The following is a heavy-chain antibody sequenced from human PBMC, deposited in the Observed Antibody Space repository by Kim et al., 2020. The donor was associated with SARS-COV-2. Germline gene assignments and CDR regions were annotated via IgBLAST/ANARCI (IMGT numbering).Heavy chain of an antibody. Sequence: SLKSRVTIPVDTSKNQFSQKLSSVTAADTAVYYCAGARILPAAKGDHFDYWGQGTLVTVSS. D-gene: IGHD2-2*01. J-gene: IGHJ4*02. V-gene: IGHV4-31*02. CDR3: AGARILPAAKGDHFDY.